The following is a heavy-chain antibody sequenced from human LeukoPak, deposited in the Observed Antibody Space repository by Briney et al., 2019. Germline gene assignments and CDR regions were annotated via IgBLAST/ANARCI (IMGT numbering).Heavy chain of an antibody. D-gene: IGHD5-24*01. CDR2: INHSGST. Sequence: SETLSLTCAVYGGSFSGYYWSWIRQPPGKGLEWIGEINHSGSTNYNPSLKSRVTISVDTSKNQFSLKLSSVTAADTAVYYCARLQRWLQSADYWGQGTLVTVSS. V-gene: IGHV4-34*01. CDR3: ARLQRWLQSADY. CDR1: GGSFSGYY. J-gene: IGHJ4*02.